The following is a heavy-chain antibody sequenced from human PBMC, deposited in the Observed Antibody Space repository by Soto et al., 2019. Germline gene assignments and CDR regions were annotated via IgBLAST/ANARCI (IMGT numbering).Heavy chain of an antibody. V-gene: IGHV3-21*01. D-gene: IGHD3-9*01. CDR2: ISSSSSYI. Sequence: GGSLRLSCAASGFTFSSYSMNWVRQAPGKGLEWVSSISSSSSYIYYADSVKGRFTISRDNAKNSLYLQMNSLRAEETAVYYCARDTKSDYDILTGYSPFPYYYYYYIDVWGKGTTVTVSS. J-gene: IGHJ6*03. CDR1: GFTFSSYS. CDR3: ARDTKSDYDILTGYSPFPYYYYYYIDV.